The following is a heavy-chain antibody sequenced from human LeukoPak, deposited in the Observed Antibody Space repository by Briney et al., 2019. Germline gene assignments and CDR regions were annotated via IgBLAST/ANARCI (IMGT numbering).Heavy chain of an antibody. D-gene: IGHD3-10*01. CDR1: GGTFSSYA. CDR3: ARDSEVLWFGELLYPRIPYYGMDV. V-gene: IGHV1-69*04. J-gene: IGHJ6*02. CDR2: IIPILGIA. Sequence: AASVKVSCKASGGTFSSYAISWVRQAPGQGLEWMGRIIPILGIANYAQKFQGRVTMTTDTSTSTAYMELRSLRSDDTAVYYCARDSEVLWFGELLYPRIPYYGMDVWGQGTTVTVSS.